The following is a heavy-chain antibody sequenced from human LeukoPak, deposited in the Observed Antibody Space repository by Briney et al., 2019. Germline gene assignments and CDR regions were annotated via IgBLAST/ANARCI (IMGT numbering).Heavy chain of an antibody. V-gene: IGHV4-30-2*01. J-gene: IGHJ4*02. CDR3: ARVTIPSLGYCSSTSCPLGDFDY. D-gene: IGHD2-2*01. CDR1: GGSISSGGYY. CDR2: IYHSGST. Sequence: PSETLSLTCTVSGGSISSGGYYWSWIRQPPGKGLEWIGYIYHSGSTYYNPSLKSRVTISVDRSKNQFSLKLSSVTAADTAVYYCARVTIPSLGYCSSTSCPLGDFDYWGQGTLVTVSS.